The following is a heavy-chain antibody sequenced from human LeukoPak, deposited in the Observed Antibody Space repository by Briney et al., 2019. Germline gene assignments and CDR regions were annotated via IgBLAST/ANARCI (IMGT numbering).Heavy chain of an antibody. V-gene: IGHV3-48*03. J-gene: IGHJ4*01. Sequence: GGSLRLSCAASGFTFSVYEMNWVRQAPGKGVELVAYISESASTIYYADSVKGRFTISGDNAKYSLNLQLNSLRAGHTAVYCCARDSGHCEDNSSNHFDYWGQETLVTVSS. CDR2: ISESASTI. CDR3: ARDSGHCEDNSSNHFDY. CDR1: GFTFSVYE. D-gene: IGHD2-15*01.